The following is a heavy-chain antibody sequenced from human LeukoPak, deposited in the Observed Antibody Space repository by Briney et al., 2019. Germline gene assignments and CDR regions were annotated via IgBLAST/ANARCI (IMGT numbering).Heavy chain of an antibody. D-gene: IGHD1-14*01. CDR1: GFTFSSYG. V-gene: IGHV3-30*18. CDR3: AKDRTGYFDY. J-gene: IGHJ4*02. Sequence: PGGSLRLSCAASGFTFSSYGMHWVRQAPGKGLEWVAVISYDGSNRYYADSVKGRFTISRDNSKNTLYLRMNSLRAEDTAVYYCAKDRTGYFDYWGQGTLVTVSS. CDR2: ISYDGSNR.